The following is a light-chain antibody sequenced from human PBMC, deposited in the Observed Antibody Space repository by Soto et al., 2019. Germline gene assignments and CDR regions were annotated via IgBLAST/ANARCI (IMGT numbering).Light chain of an antibody. CDR3: QQYGGSALFT. CDR2: GAS. Sequence: EFVLTQSPGTLSLSPGERATLSCRAGQSVSSNYLAWYQQKPGQAPRLLIYGASSRATGIPDSFIGSGYGTDFTLTISRLEPEAFTVYYCQQYGGSALFTFGPGTKVDIK. V-gene: IGKV3-20*01. J-gene: IGKJ3*01. CDR1: QSVSSNY.